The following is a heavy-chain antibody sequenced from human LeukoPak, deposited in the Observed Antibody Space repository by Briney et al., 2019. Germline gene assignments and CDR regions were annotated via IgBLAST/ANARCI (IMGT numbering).Heavy chain of an antibody. Sequence: SQTLSLTCTVSGGSISSGSYYWSWIRQPAGKGLEWIGRICTSGSTNYNPSLTSRVTISVDTAKNQFSLKLLSVTAADTAVYYCARVGYYDSSGYRGYYYYYYMDVWGKGTTVTVSS. CDR3: ARVGYYDSSGYRGYYYYYYMDV. CDR1: GGSISSGSYY. D-gene: IGHD3-22*01. J-gene: IGHJ6*03. V-gene: IGHV4-61*02. CDR2: ICTSGST.